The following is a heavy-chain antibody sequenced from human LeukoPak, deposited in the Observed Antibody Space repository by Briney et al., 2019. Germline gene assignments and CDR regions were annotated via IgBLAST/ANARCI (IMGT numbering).Heavy chain of an antibody. V-gene: IGHV3-23*01. CDR1: GFTFSSYA. CDR3: AKNREGGSTCLDC. J-gene: IGHJ4*02. Sequence: PGGSLRLSCAASGFTFSSYAMSWGRQAPGKGLEGVSVISGSGGSTNYAGSVKGRFTISRDNAENTLYLQMNSLRAEDTAVYYCAKNREGGSTCLDCWGQGTLVTVSS. D-gene: IGHD1-26*01. CDR2: ISGSGGST.